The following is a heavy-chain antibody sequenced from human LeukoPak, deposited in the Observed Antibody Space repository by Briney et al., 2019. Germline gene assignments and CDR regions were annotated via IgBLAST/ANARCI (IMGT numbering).Heavy chain of an antibody. CDR1: GGSISSYY. D-gene: IGHD3-10*01. CDR2: IYHSGST. V-gene: IGHV4-59*04. Sequence: SETLSLTCTVSGGSISSYYWSWIRQPPGKGLEWIGYIYHSGSTYYNPSLKSRVTISVDRSKNQFSLKLSSVTAADTAVYYCARHKKVLLTYYFDYWGQGTLVTVSS. J-gene: IGHJ4*02. CDR3: ARHKKVLLTYYFDY.